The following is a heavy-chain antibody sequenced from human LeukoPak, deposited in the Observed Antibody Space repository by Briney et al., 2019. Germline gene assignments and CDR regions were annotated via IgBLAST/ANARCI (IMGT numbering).Heavy chain of an antibody. Sequence: ASVKVSCKVSGYTLTELSMHWVRQAPGKGLGWMGGFDPEDGETIYAQKFQGRVTMTEDTSTDTAYMELSSLRSEDTAVYYCATGLRFLEWSYYFDYWGQGTLVTVSS. J-gene: IGHJ4*02. CDR2: FDPEDGET. CDR1: GYTLTELS. D-gene: IGHD3-3*01. V-gene: IGHV1-24*01. CDR3: ATGLRFLEWSYYFDY.